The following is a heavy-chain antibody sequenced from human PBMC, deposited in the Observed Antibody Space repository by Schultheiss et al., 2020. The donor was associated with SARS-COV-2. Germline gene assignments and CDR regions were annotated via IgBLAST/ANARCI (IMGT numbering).Heavy chain of an antibody. Sequence: SETLSLTCTVSGGSISSGAYYWSWIRQHPGKGLEWIGYIYYSGSTYYNPSLKSRVTISVDTSKNQFSLRLSSVTAADTAVYYCARDTYYSDSSAYGSGAFDIWGQGTMVTVSS. CDR2: IYYSGST. V-gene: IGHV4-31*03. D-gene: IGHD3-22*01. CDR3: ARDTYYSDSSAYGSGAFDI. J-gene: IGHJ3*02. CDR1: GGSISSGAYY.